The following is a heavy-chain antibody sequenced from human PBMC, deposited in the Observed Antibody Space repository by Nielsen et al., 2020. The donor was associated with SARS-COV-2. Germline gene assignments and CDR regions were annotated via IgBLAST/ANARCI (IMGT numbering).Heavy chain of an antibody. V-gene: IGHV4-4*02. J-gene: IGHJ3*02. D-gene: IGHD2-2*01. CDR1: GGSISSSNW. Sequence: SETLSLTCAVSGGSISSSNWWSWVRQPPGKGLEWIGEIYHSGSTNYNPSLKSRVTISVDKSKNQFSLKLSSVTAADTAVYYCAVYCSSTSCYLASNAFDIWGQGTMVTVSS. CDR2: IYHSGST. CDR3: AVYCSSTSCYLASNAFDI.